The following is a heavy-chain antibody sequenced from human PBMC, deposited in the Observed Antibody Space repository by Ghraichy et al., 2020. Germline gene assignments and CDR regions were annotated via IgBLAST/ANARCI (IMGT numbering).Heavy chain of an antibody. CDR2: ISSSSSTI. CDR1: GFTFSSYS. V-gene: IGHV3-48*02. Sequence: GGSLRLSCAASGFTFSSYSMNWVRQAPGKGLEWVSYISSSSSTIYYADSVKGRFTISRDNAKNSLYLQMNSLRDEDTAVYYCAREGAYSSSWVVYYYYYGMDVWGQGTTVTVSS. CDR3: AREGAYSSSWVVYYYYYGMDV. D-gene: IGHD6-13*01. J-gene: IGHJ6*02.